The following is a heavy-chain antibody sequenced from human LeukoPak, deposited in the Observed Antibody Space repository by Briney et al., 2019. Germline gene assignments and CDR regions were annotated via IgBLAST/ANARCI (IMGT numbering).Heavy chain of an antibody. J-gene: IGHJ1*01. CDR1: GGSFSGYY. V-gene: IGHV4-34*01. Sequence: ASETLSLTCAVYGGSFSGYYWSRLRQPPGKGLEWIGEINHSGSTYYNPSLKSRVTISVDTSKNQFSLKLSSVTAADTAVYYCARDGRYSYEDLQHWGQGTMVSVCS. CDR2: INHSGST. CDR3: ARDGRYSYEDLQH. D-gene: IGHD5-18*01.